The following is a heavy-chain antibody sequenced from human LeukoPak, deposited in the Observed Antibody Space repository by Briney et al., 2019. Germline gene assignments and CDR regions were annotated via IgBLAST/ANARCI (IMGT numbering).Heavy chain of an antibody. V-gene: IGHV3-13*01. CDR3: ARADKGGYYDY. Sequence: PGGSLRLSCAASGFTFSTSDMHWVRQAAGKILKWVSAIGTSADTYYPGSVKGRFTISRENAKNSLYLQMNSLRAGDTAVYYCARADKGGYYDYWGQGTLVTVSS. D-gene: IGHD3-22*01. CDR1: GFTFSTSD. J-gene: IGHJ4*02. CDR2: IGTSADT.